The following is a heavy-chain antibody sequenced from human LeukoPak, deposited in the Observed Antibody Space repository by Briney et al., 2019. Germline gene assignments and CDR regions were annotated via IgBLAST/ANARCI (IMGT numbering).Heavy chain of an antibody. CDR2: ISGSGGST. CDR3: AKGRITDFYYYYYMDV. Sequence: GGSLRLSCAASGFTFSSYAMSWVRQAPGKGLEWVSAISGSGGSTYYADSVKGRFTIFRDNSKNTLYLQMNSLRAEDTAVYYCAKGRITDFYYYYYMDVWGKGTTVTVSS. D-gene: IGHD1-14*01. CDR1: GFTFSSYA. J-gene: IGHJ6*03. V-gene: IGHV3-23*01.